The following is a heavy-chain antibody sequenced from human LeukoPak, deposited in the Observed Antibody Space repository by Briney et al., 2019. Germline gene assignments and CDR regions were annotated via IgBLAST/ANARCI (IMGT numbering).Heavy chain of an antibody. CDR1: GYTFTSYG. CDR3: ARDRKILWFGELSSHWFDP. D-gene: IGHD3-10*01. CDR2: ISAYNGNT. Sequence: GASVKVSCKASGYTFTSYGISWVRQAPGQGLEWMGWISAYNGNTNYAQKLQGRVTMTTDTSTSTAYMELRSPRSDDTAVYYCARDRKILWFGELSSHWFDPWGQGTLVTVSS. V-gene: IGHV1-18*01. J-gene: IGHJ5*02.